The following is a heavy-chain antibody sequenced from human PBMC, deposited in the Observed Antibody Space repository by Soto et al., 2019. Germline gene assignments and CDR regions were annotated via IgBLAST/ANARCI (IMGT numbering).Heavy chain of an antibody. CDR2: IYYSGST. J-gene: IGHJ6*02. CDR3: ARDTSYSGSFLFMIHCYPNSIDF. CDR1: GGSITSYY. V-gene: IGHV4-59*01. D-gene: IGHD1-26*01. Sequence: SETVSLTCTVSGGSITSYYWSWIRPPPGKGLEWIGYIYYSGSTNYNPSLKSRVTISADTSKNQFSLKLSSVTAADTAGYYCARDTSYSGSFLFMIHCYPNSIDFSGQATILTVSS.